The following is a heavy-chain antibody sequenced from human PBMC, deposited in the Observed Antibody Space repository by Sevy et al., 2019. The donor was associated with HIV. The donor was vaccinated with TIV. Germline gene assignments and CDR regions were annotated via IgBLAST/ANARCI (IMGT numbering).Heavy chain of an antibody. CDR1: GGSITSLY. D-gene: IGHD1-26*01. V-gene: IGHV4-59*08. J-gene: IGHJ4*02. Sequence: SQTLSLTCTVSGGSITSLYWNWIRQPPGKGLEWIANIYYKGHINYNPSLRSRVTLSLDTSKNQFSLRLSSVTAADTAMYYCAGENAWGRGYSWGQGTLVTVSS. CDR3: AGENAWGRGYS. CDR2: IYYKGHI.